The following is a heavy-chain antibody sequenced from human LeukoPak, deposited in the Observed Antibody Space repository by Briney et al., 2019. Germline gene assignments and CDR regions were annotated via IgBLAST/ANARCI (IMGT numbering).Heavy chain of an antibody. V-gene: IGHV3-23*01. CDR1: GFTFSSYA. D-gene: IGHD3-9*01. J-gene: IGHJ4*02. CDR2: ISGSDST. CDR3: AKGVRFLDWWILDY. Sequence: GGSLRLSCAASGFTFSSYAMSWVRQAPGKGPEWVSAISGSDSTYYAGSVKGRFTISRDNSKNTLYLQMDSLRAEDTAIYYCAKGVRFLDWWILDYWGQGSLVTVSS.